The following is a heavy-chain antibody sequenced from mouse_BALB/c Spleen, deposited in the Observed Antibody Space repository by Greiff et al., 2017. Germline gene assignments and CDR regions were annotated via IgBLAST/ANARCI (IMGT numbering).Heavy chain of an antibody. J-gene: IGHJ4*01. V-gene: IGHV5-9*03. CDR1: GFTFSSYT. Sequence: EVHLVESGGGLVKPGGSLKLSCAASGFTFSSYTMSWVRQTPEKRLEWVATISSGGGNTYYPDSVKGRFTISRDNAKNNLYLQMSSLRSEDTALYYCARLGYYAMDYWGQGTSVTVSS. CDR3: ARLGYYAMDY. CDR2: ISSGGGNT.